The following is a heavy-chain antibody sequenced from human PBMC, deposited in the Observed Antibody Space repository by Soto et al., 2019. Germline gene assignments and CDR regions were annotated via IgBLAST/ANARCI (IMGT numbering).Heavy chain of an antibody. CDR2: ISGGGDST. J-gene: IGHJ4*02. V-gene: IGHV3-23*01. D-gene: IGHD3-10*01. CDR1: GFTFNNYA. CDR3: AKGRGGSGSLTPRVDF. Sequence: EVQLLESGGGLVQPGGSLRLSCAASGFTFNNYAMTWVRQAPGKGLEWVSAISGGGDSTSYADSVKGRFTVSIDGSKNTLYLQMSSMRADDTALYYCAKGRGGSGSLTPRVDFWGQGTLVTVSS.